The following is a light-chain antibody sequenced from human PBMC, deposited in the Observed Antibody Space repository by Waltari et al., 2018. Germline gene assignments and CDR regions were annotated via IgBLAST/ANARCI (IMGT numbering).Light chain of an antibody. CDR3: QQYNSYPWT. CDR1: QPINSW. Sequence: DIQMAQSPSTLSPSIGDRVTITRRASQPINSWLAWYQQKPGKAPNPLIYKASSLQSGVPSRFSGSASGTEFTLTISSLQPDDFATYYCQQYNSYPWTFGQGTKVEIK. CDR2: KAS. V-gene: IGKV1-5*03. J-gene: IGKJ1*01.